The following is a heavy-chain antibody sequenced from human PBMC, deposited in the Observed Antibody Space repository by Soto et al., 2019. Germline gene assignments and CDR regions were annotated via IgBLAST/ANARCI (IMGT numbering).Heavy chain of an antibody. Sequence: EVQLVESGGGSVQPGGSLRLSCAASGFTFSSYWMSWVRQAPGKGLEWVASIKQDGTEKYYVDSVKGRFTVSRDNAKNSLYLQMNTLRAEDTAVYYCARWVVVADNGGFDSWGQGTLVTVSS. V-gene: IGHV3-7*01. CDR3: ARWVVVADNGGFDS. CDR2: IKQDGTEK. J-gene: IGHJ4*02. CDR1: GFTFSSYW. D-gene: IGHD2-15*01.